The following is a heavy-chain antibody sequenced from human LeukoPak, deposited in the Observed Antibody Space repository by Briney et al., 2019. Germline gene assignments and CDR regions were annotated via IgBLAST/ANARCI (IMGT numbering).Heavy chain of an antibody. CDR1: GFTFSSYS. V-gene: IGHV3-48*02. CDR3: AISDTGYCSGGSCSDY. D-gene: IGHD2-15*01. J-gene: IGHJ4*02. CDR2: ISSSSSTI. Sequence: PGGSLRLSCAASGFTFSSYSMNWVRQAPGKGLEWVSYISSSSSTIYYADSVKGRFTISRDNAKNSLYLQMNSLRDEDTAVYYCAISDTGYCSGGSCSDYWGQGTLVTVSS.